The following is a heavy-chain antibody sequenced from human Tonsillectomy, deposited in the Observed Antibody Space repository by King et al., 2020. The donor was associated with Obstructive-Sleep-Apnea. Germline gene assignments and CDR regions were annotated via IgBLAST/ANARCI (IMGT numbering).Heavy chain of an antibody. V-gene: IGHV3-30*18. D-gene: IGHD5-12*01. CDR2: ISYDGSNK. Sequence: VQLVESGGGVVQPGRSLRLSCAASGFTFSSYGMHWVRQAPGKGLEWVAVISYDGSNKYYADSVKGRFTISRDNSKNTLYLQMNSLRAEDTAVYYCAKDRNSGYERYYFDYWGQGTLVTVSS. J-gene: IGHJ4*02. CDR3: AKDRNSGYERYYFDY. CDR1: GFTFSSYG.